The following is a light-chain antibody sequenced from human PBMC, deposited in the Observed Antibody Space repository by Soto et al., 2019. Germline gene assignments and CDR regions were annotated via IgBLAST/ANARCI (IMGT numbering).Light chain of an antibody. CDR3: QQYDNWPQT. V-gene: IGKV3-15*01. CDR1: QSVSSN. J-gene: IGKJ1*01. Sequence: ESVLTQSPGTLSLSPGERATLSCRASQSVSSNLAWYQQKPGQAPRLLIYGASTRATGIPARFSGTGSGTDFTLTVSSLQSEDFAVYYCQQYDNWPQTFGQGTKVDIK. CDR2: GAS.